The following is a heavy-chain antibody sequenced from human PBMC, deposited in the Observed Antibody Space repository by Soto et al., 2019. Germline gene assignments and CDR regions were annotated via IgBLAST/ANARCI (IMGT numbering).Heavy chain of an antibody. CDR1: GDSVSSNSAA. Sequence: PSQTLSLTCAISGDSVSSNSAAWNWIRQSPSRGLEWLGRTYYRSKWYNDYAVSVKSRITINPDTSKNQFSLQLNSVTPEDTAVYYCARDTKSPTYSSGPPPRDYGMDVWGQGTTVTVSS. J-gene: IGHJ6*02. D-gene: IGHD6-19*01. V-gene: IGHV6-1*01. CDR3: ARDTKSPTYSSGPPPRDYGMDV. CDR2: TYYRSKWYN.